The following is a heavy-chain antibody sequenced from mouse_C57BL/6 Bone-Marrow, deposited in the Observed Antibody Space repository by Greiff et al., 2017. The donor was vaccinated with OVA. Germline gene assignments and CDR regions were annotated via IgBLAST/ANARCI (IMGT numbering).Heavy chain of an antibody. CDR2: IDPSDSYT. J-gene: IGHJ1*03. Sequence: QVQLQQPGAELVRPGTSVKLSCKASGYTFTSYWMHWVKQRPGQGLEWIGVIDPSDSYTNYNQKFKGKATLTVDTSSSTAYMQLSSLTSEDSAVYYCASYYGSRNWYFDVWGTGTTVTVSS. CDR3: ASYYGSRNWYFDV. V-gene: IGHV1-59*01. CDR1: GYTFTSYW. D-gene: IGHD1-1*01.